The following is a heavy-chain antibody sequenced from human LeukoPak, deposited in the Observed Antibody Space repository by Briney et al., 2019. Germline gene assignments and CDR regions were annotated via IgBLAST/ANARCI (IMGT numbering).Heavy chain of an antibody. D-gene: IGHD2-2*01. CDR2: INHSGST. Sequence: SDTLSLTCAVYGGSFRGYYWRWLRQPPGKGLDWIGEINHSGSTNYNPSLKSRVTISVDTSKNQFSLKLSSVTAADTAVYYCARPGDCSSTSCSGYMDFWGKGTMVIVSS. CDR3: ARPGDCSSTSCSGYMDF. V-gene: IGHV4-34*01. J-gene: IGHJ6*03. CDR1: GGSFRGYY.